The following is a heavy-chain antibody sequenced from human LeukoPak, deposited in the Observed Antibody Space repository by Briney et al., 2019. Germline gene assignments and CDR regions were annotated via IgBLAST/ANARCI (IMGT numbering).Heavy chain of an antibody. D-gene: IGHD2-8*01. Sequence: SETLSLTCAVYGGSFSGYYWSWIRQPPGKGLEWIGEINHSGSTNYNPSLKSRVTISVDTSKNQFSQKLSSVTAADTAVYYCARGRWSRHFDYWGQGTLVTVSS. CDR2: INHSGST. CDR1: GGSFSGYY. J-gene: IGHJ4*02. CDR3: ARGRWSRHFDY. V-gene: IGHV4-34*01.